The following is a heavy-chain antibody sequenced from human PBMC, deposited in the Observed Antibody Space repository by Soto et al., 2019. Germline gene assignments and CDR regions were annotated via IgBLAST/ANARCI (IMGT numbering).Heavy chain of an antibody. CDR1: GLTFGSRA. Sequence: PGGSLRLSCVASGLTFGSRAMSWVRQAPGEGLQRVSTITDTGGDAKYADSVRGRFVISRDNSKKTLYLQMTSLTAEDSAMYFRARGSTDSYPGSRIFDFWGRGTLVTVSS. D-gene: IGHD3-10*01. CDR3: ARGSTDSYPGSRIFDF. J-gene: IGHJ4*02. CDR2: ITDTGGDA. V-gene: IGHV3-23*01.